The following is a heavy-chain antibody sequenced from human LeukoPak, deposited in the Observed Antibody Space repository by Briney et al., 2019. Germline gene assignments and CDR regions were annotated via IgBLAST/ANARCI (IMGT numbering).Heavy chain of an antibody. D-gene: IGHD6-19*01. CDR3: ARSYTSGWPTSYYFDY. V-gene: IGHV4-39*01. J-gene: IGHJ4*02. CDR1: GGSISSANYY. Sequence: PSETLSLTCTASGGSISSANYYWGWIRQPPGQGLEWFGSIFYSGNTYHNPSLKSRVTISVDTSKNQFSLRLSSMTAPDTAVYYCARSYTSGWPTSYYFDYWGQGTLVTVSS. CDR2: IFYSGNT.